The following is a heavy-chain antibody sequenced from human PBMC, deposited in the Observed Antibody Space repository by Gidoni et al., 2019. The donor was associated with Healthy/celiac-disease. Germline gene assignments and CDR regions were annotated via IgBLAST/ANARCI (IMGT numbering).Heavy chain of an antibody. Sequence: EVQLLESGGGLVQPGGSLRLSCAASGFTFSSYAMSWVRQAPGKGLEWVSAISGSGGSTYYADSVKGRFTISRDNSKNTLYLQMNSLRAEDTAVYYCAKATLPSYGDYGYYYYYGMDVWGQGTTVTVSS. V-gene: IGHV3-23*01. J-gene: IGHJ6*02. CDR2: ISGSGGST. D-gene: IGHD4-17*01. CDR1: GFTFSSYA. CDR3: AKATLPSYGDYGYYYYYGMDV.